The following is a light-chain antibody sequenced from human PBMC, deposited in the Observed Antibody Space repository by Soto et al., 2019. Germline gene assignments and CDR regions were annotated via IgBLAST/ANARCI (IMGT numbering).Light chain of an antibody. CDR1: QSVSIY. J-gene: IGKJ5*01. CDR2: DAS. V-gene: IGKV3-11*01. CDR3: QQRSNWPPEIT. Sequence: EIVFTQSPATLSLFPGERATLSCRASQSVSIYLAWYQQKPGQAPRLLIYDASNRATGIPARFSGSGSGTDFTLTISSLEPEDFAVYYCQQRSNWPPEITFGQGTRLEI.